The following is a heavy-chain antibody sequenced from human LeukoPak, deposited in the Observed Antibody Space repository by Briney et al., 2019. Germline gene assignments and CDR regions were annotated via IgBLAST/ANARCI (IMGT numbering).Heavy chain of an antibody. J-gene: IGHJ4*02. CDR1: GGSISSGGYY. CDR2: IYYSGST. Sequence: PSETLSLTCTVSGGSISSGGYYWSWIRQHPGKGLEWIGYIYYSGSTYYNPSLKSRVTISVDTSKNRFSLKLSSVTAADTAVYYCARDYVWGSVSTSSFDYWGQGTLVTVSS. V-gene: IGHV4-31*03. D-gene: IGHD3-16*01. CDR3: ARDYVWGSVSTSSFDY.